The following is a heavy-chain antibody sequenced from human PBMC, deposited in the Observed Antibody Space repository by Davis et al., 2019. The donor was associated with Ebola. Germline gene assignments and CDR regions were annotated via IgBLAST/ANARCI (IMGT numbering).Heavy chain of an antibody. CDR3: ARRFRYFDY. V-gene: IGHV1-8*03. CDR2: MNPNSGNT. Sequence: ASVKVSCKASGGTFSSYAISWVRQAPGQGLEWMGWMNPNSGNTGYVQKFQDRDTITRNTSITTAYMELSSLRSEDTDVYYCARRFRYFDYWGQGTPVTVSS. J-gene: IGHJ4*02. CDR1: GGTFSSYA.